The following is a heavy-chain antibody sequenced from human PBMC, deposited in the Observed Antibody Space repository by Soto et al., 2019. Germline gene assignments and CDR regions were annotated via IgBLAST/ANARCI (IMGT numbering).Heavy chain of an antibody. Sequence: QVQLVESGGGVVQPGRSLRLSCSTSGFTFSNYGFHWVRQAPGKGLEWVAVIWYDGSQKYYASSVKGRFTVSRDNSKNTVFLQMSSLRAEVTAIYNCARDDCSTTSCLAYWGQGTLVAVSS. J-gene: IGHJ4*02. V-gene: IGHV3-33*01. CDR3: ARDDCSTTSCLAY. CDR2: IWYDGSQK. CDR1: GFTFSNYG. D-gene: IGHD2-2*01.